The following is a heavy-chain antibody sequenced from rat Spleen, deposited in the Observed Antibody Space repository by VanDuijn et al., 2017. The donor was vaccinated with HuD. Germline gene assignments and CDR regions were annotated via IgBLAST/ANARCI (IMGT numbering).Heavy chain of an antibody. CDR1: GFTFNNYW. J-gene: IGHJ3*01. D-gene: IGHD1-6*01. CDR3: TTYSDYATSPFAY. V-gene: IGHV5-31*01. CDR2: ITNAAGKV. Sequence: EVQLVESGGGLVQPGRSLKLSCVASGFTFNNYWMTWIRQAPGKGLEWVASITNAAGKVYYPDSVKGRFTISRANAKSTLYLQMDSLRSEDTATYYCTTYSDYATSPFAYRGRGALVTVSS.